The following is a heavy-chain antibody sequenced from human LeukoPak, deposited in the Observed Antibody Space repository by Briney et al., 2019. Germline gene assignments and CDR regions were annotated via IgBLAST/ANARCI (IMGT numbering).Heavy chain of an antibody. CDR3: ARDIRREKYYYDSSGFYYFDY. Sequence: SETLSLTCTVSGGSISSGDYYWSWIRQPPGKGLEWIGYIYYSGSTYYNPSLKSRVTISVDTSKNQFSLKLSSVTAADTAVYYCARDIRREKYYYDSSGFYYFDYWGQGTLVTVSP. D-gene: IGHD3-22*01. J-gene: IGHJ4*02. CDR2: IYYSGST. CDR1: GGSISSGDYY. V-gene: IGHV4-30-4*08.